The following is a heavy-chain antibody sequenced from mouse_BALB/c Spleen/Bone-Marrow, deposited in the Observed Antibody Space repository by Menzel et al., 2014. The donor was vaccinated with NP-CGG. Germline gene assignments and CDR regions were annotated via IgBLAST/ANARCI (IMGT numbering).Heavy chain of an antibody. CDR3: ARGLRLRDYFDY. D-gene: IGHD1-2*01. Sequence: VHLVESGPGLVAPSQSLSITCTVSGFSLTSYGVHWVRQPPGKGLEWLGVIWAGGITNYNSTLMSRLSISKDNSKSQVVLKMNSLQSDDTAMYYCARGLRLRDYFDYWGQGTTLTVSS. CDR1: GFSLTSYG. CDR2: IWAGGIT. J-gene: IGHJ2*01. V-gene: IGHV2-9*02.